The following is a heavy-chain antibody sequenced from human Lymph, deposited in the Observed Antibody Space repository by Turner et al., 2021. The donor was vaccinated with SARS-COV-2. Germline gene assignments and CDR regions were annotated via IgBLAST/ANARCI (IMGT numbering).Heavy chain of an antibody. V-gene: IGHV4-39*01. D-gene: IGHD3-22*01. J-gene: IGHJ4*01. CDR1: GGSISSSSYY. CDR2: IYYSGST. Sequence: QLQLQESGPGLGKPSETLSLTCTVSGGSISSSSYYWGWIRQPPGKGRGWSGNIYYSGSTYCNPCLKQRGTISVDTSKNQFSLKLGSVTAADTAVYYCSRNDRVVVQSFDYWGHGTLVIVSS. CDR3: SRNDRVVVQSFDY.